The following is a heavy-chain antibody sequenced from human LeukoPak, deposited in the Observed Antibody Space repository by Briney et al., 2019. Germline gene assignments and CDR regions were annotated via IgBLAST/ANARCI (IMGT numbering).Heavy chain of an antibody. CDR1: GGSISSGGYY. D-gene: IGHD2-21*01. J-gene: IGHJ3*02. V-gene: IGHV4-31*03. CDR3: ARVPSVIDAFDI. Sequence: KPSQTLSLTCTVSGGSISSGGYYWSWIPQHPGKGLEWIAYIYYTGSTYYNPSLKSRLTISVDRSKNQFSLRLSSMTAADTAVYYCARVPSVIDAFDIWGQGTMVTVSS. CDR2: IYYTGST.